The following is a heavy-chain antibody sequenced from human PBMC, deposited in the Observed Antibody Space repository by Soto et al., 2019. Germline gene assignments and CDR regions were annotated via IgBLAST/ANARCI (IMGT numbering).Heavy chain of an antibody. CDR2: INAGNGNT. CDR3: ARGGDYYGSGSSLADY. D-gene: IGHD3-10*01. Sequence: QVQLVQSGAEVKKPGASVKVSCTASGYTFTMYAMHWVRQAPGQRLEWMGWINAGNGNTKYSQNLQGRITFTMDTSASTAYMEVSSPISEDTAVYYCARGGDYYGSGSSLADYWGQGSLVTVSS. CDR1: GYTFTMYA. J-gene: IGHJ4*02. V-gene: IGHV1-3*01.